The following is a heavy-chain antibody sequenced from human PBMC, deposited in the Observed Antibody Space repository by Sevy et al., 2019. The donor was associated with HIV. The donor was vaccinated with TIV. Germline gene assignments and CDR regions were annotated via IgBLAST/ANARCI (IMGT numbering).Heavy chain of an antibody. V-gene: IGHV3-23*01. D-gene: IGHD5-18*01. CDR2: ISGSGGST. CDR1: GFTFSSYA. Sequence: GGSLRLSCAASGFTFSSYAMGWVRQAPGKGLEWVSAISGSGGSTYYADSVKGRFTISRDNSKNTLYLQMNSLRAEDTAVYYCANGRGYSYGEGYAFDIWGQGTMVTVSS. J-gene: IGHJ3*02. CDR3: ANGRGYSYGEGYAFDI.